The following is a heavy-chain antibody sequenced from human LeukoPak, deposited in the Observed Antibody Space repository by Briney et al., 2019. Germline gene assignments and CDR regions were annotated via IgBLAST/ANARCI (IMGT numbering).Heavy chain of an antibody. V-gene: IGHV4-4*07. CDR3: ARDTEYSSSSYYYYYYMDV. D-gene: IGHD6-6*01. CDR2: IYTSRST. Sequence: SETLSLTCTASGGSISSYNWSWFRQPAGKGLEWIARIYTSRSTNYNPSLKSRVTMSVDTSKNQFSLKLSSVTAADTAVYYCARDTEYSSSSYYYYYYMDVWGKETTVTVSS. CDR1: GGSISSYN. J-gene: IGHJ6*03.